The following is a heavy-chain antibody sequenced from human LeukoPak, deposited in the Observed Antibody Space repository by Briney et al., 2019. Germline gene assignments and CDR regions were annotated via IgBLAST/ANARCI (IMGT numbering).Heavy chain of an antibody. CDR1: GFSFSNYG. CDR2: TRYDGNNK. CDR3: ARDYSSGWNDY. D-gene: IGHD6-19*01. Sequence: GGSLRLSCTASGFTSGFSFSNYGMHWVRQAPGKGLEWVAFTRYDGNNKYYADSVKGRFTISRDSSKNTLYLQMNSLRAEDTAVYYCARDYSSGWNDYWGQGALVTVSS. V-gene: IGHV3-30*02. J-gene: IGHJ4*02.